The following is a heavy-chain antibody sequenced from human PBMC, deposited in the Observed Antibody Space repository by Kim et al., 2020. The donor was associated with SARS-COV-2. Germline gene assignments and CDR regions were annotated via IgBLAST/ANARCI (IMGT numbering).Heavy chain of an antibody. J-gene: IGHJ5*02. Sequence: SETLSLTCTVSGGSISSSSYYWGWIRQPPGKGLEWFGSIYYSGSTYYNPSLKSRVAISVDTSKNQFSLKLSSVTAAATAVYYCARHPILGIAAVANPPQMANWFDPWGQGTLVTVSS. V-gene: IGHV4-39*01. D-gene: IGHD6-6*01. CDR3: ARHPILGIAAVANPPQMANWFDP. CDR2: IYYSGST. CDR1: GGSISSSSYY.